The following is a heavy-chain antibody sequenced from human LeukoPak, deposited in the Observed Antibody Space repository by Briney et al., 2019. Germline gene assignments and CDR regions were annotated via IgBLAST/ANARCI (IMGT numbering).Heavy chain of an antibody. Sequence: GGFLRLSCAASRFTFSRYGIHWVRQAPGKGLEWLAHMSPDGIHEFYADSVKGRFTISRDSSRDTMYLQMDSLRAEDTAVYYCARDNTWSLDYWGQGTLVTVSS. CDR1: RFTFSRYG. J-gene: IGHJ4*02. V-gene: IGHV3-30*03. CDR3: ARDNTWSLDY. CDR2: MSPDGIHE. D-gene: IGHD2/OR15-2a*01.